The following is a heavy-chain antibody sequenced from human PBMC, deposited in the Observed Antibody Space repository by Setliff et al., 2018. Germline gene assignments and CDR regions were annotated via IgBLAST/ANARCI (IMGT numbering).Heavy chain of an antibody. CDR3: VREGVDSRSSTDYRYYMDV. D-gene: IGHD3-22*01. V-gene: IGHV1-69*13. J-gene: IGHJ6*03. CDR1: GGTFSSYA. CDR2: IIPMFGTT. Sequence: AASVKVSCKASGGTFSSYAIDWVRQAPGQGLEWMGGIIPMFGTTNYAQRFRGRVTITADESTNTAFMQLSSLRSDDTAVYYCVREGVDSRSSTDYRYYMDVWGKGTTVTVSS.